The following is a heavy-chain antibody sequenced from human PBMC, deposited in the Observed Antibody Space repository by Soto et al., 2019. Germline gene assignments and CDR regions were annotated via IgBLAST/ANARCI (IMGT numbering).Heavy chain of an antibody. Sequence: SMKGSCKDSGVTFSSYSLSWVRQAPGQGLEWMGGIIPIFGTANYAQKFQGRVTITADKSTSTAYMELSSLRSEDTAVYYCARVDQLWLSVDYWGQGTLVTVSS. CDR1: GVTFSSYS. J-gene: IGHJ4*02. V-gene: IGHV1-69*06. CDR2: IIPIFGTA. D-gene: IGHD5-18*01. CDR3: ARVDQLWLSVDY.